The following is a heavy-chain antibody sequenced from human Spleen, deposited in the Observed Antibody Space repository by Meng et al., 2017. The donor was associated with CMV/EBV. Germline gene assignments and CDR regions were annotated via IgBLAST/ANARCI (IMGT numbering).Heavy chain of an antibody. CDR1: GYTFTGYH. CDR3: AREGASYYDFWSGYWGPHPPNWFDP. J-gene: IGHJ5*02. CDR2: INPNSGGT. Sequence: ASVKVSCKASGYTFTGYHMHWVRQAPGQGLEWMGWINPNSGGTNYAQKFQGRVTMTRDTSISTAYMELSRLRSDDTAVYYCAREGASYYDFWSGYWGPHPPNWFDPWGQGTLVTVSS. D-gene: IGHD3-3*01. V-gene: IGHV1-2*02.